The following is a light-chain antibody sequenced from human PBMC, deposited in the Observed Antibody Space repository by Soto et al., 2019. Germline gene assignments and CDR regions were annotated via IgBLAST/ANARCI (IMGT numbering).Light chain of an antibody. CDR1: QSISRF. CDR2: AAS. CDR3: QQTYSTPLT. Sequence: DIQMTQSPSSLSASVGDTVTITCRASQSISRFSNWYQQKPGKAPKLLIYAASSLNSGVPSRFSGSGSGTDFTLTISSLQPEDFATYYCQQTYSTPLTFGGGTKVDIK. V-gene: IGKV1-39*01. J-gene: IGKJ4*01.